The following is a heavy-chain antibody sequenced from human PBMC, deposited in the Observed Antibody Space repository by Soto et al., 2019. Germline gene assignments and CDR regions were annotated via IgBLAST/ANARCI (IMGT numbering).Heavy chain of an antibody. CDR1: GFTFSTYA. CDR3: AKADLLGYCTGGSCYSLDY. V-gene: IGHV3-23*01. CDR2: ISGGGGST. D-gene: IGHD2-15*01. Sequence: EVQVLESGGGLVQPGGSLRLSCAASGFTFSTYAMSWVRQAPGKGLEWVSGISGGGGSTYYADSVKGRFTISRDNSKNTLYLQMNSLRAEDTAVDYCAKADLLGYCTGGSCYSLDYWGQGTLVTVSS. J-gene: IGHJ4*02.